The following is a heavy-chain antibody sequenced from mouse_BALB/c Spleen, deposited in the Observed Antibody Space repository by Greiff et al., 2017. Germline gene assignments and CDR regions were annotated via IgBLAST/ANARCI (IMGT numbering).Heavy chain of an antibody. CDR3: ARRILRMGAMDY. CDR2: ISSGGSYT. Sequence: EVNVVESGGGLVKPGGSLKLSCAASGFTFSSYAMSWVRQTPEKRLEWVATISSGGSYTYYPDSVKGRFTISRDNAKNTLYLQMSSLRSEDTAMYYCARRILRMGAMDYWGQGTSVTVSS. D-gene: IGHD1-1*01. CDR1: GFTFSSYA. V-gene: IGHV5-9-3*01. J-gene: IGHJ4*01.